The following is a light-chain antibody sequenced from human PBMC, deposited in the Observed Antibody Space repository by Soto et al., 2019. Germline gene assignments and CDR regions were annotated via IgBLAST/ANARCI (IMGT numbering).Light chain of an antibody. CDR2: EVS. J-gene: IGLJ3*02. CDR1: SSDVGGYNY. CDR3: SSYASSSTRV. V-gene: IGLV2-14*01. Sequence: QSALTQPASVSGSPGQSITISCTGTSSDVGGYNYVSWYLQHPGKAPIRMLYEVSNRPSGVSNRFSGSKSGNTASLTISGLQAEDEADYDCSSYASSSTRVFGGGTKVTVI.